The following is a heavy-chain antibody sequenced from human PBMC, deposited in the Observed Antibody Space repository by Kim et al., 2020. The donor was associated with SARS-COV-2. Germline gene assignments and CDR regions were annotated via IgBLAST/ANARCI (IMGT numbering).Heavy chain of an antibody. D-gene: IGHD5-18*01. CDR3: VNGDARGYSYYYNY. CDR1: GFPFSNYA. CDR2: ISSDGGAT. J-gene: IGHJ4*02. Sequence: GGSLRLSCSASGFPFSNYAMHWVRQAPGSGLEYASAISSDGGATYYADSVQGRFSISRDNSKNTLYLQMSSLRTEDTAVYYCVNGDARGYSYYYNYGGQGTLVTVSS. V-gene: IGHV3-64*03.